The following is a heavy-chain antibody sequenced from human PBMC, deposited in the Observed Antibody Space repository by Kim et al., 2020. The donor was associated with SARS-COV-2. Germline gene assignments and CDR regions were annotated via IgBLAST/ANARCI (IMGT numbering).Heavy chain of an antibody. D-gene: IGHD3-3*01. CDR2: IYPGDSDT. V-gene: IGHV5-51*04. J-gene: IGHJ3*02. CDR3: ARVTKNWAGPDAFDI. Sequence: GESLKISCKGSGYSFTSYWIGWVRQMPGKGLEWMGIIYPGDSDTRYSPSFQGPVTISADKPISPAYLQWSSLKAPDTAMYYCARVTKNWAGPDAFDIWGQGTMVTVSS. CDR1: GYSFTSYW.